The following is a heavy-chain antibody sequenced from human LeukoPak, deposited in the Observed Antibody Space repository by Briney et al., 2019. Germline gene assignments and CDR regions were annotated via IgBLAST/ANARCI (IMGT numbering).Heavy chain of an antibody. CDR3: ARDYYDSSGYEEGGYYYYMDV. Sequence: PGGSLRLSCAASGFTFSDYAVHWVRQAPGKGLEYVSAISSNGGSTYYANSVKGRFTISRDNSKNTLYLQMGSLRAEDMAVYYCARDYYDSSGYEEGGYYYYMDVWGKGTTVTVSS. D-gene: IGHD3-22*01. CDR1: GFTFSDYA. CDR2: ISSNGGST. V-gene: IGHV3-64*01. J-gene: IGHJ6*03.